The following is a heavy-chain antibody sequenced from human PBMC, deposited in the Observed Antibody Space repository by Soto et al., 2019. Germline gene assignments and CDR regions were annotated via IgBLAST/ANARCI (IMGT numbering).Heavy chain of an antibody. V-gene: IGHV4-39*01. Sequence: PSETLSLTCTVSGGSISSSSYYWGWIRQPPGKGLEWIGSIYYSGSTYYNPSLKSRVTISVDTSKNQFSLKLSSVTAADTAVYYCARPSRGYSYGLDVWGQGTTVTSP. CDR3: ARPSRGYSYGLDV. CDR2: IYYSGST. D-gene: IGHD5-18*01. CDR1: GGSISSSSYY. J-gene: IGHJ6*02.